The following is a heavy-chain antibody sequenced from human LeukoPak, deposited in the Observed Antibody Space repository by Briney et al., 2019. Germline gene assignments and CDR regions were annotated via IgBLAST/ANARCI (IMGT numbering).Heavy chain of an antibody. V-gene: IGHV3-23*01. CDR3: ANDGWFGDYNWFDP. CDR2: ISGSGGRT. CDR1: GFTFSSYA. Sequence: GGSLRLSCAASGFTFSSYAMSWVRQAPGKGLEWVSSISGSGGRTYYADSVKGRFTISRDNAKNSLYLQMNSLRAEDTAMYYCANDGWFGDYNWFDPWGQGTLVTVSS. J-gene: IGHJ5*02. D-gene: IGHD3-10*01.